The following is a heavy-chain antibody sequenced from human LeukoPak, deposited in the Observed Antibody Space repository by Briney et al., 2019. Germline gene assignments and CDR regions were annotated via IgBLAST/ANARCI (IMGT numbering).Heavy chain of an antibody. Sequence: KPSQTLSLTCTVSGGSISCGDYYWSWIRQPPGKGLEWIGYIYYTGTTYYSPSLKSRVTISVTTSKNQFSLKLSSVTAADTAVYYCATDVAVAGTGAFDIWGQGTMVTVSS. CDR1: GGSISCGDYY. V-gene: IGHV4-30-4*08. D-gene: IGHD6-19*01. J-gene: IGHJ3*02. CDR2: IYYTGTT. CDR3: ATDVAVAGTGAFDI.